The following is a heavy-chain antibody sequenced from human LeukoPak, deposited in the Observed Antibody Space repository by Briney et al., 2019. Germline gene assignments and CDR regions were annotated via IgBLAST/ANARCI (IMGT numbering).Heavy chain of an antibody. Sequence: ASVKVSCKASGYSFIRYALHWVRQAPGQRLEWMGWINAGNGNTKYSQKFQGRVTITRDTSASTAYMELSSLRSEDTAVYYCARTAVAGSFDYWGQGTLVTVSS. CDR1: GYSFIRYA. J-gene: IGHJ4*02. V-gene: IGHV1-3*01. D-gene: IGHD6-19*01. CDR2: INAGNGNT. CDR3: ARTAVAGSFDY.